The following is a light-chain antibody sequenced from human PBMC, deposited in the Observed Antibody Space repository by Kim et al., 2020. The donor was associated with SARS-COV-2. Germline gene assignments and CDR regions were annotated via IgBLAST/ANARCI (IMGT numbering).Light chain of an antibody. J-gene: IGKJ2*01. CDR2: GAS. CDR1: QSVSSN. Sequence: SVSPGARATLSCRASQSVSSNLAWYQQKPGQAPRLLIYGASTRATGIPATFSGSGSGTEFTLTISSLQSADFAVYYCQQYNNWPYTFGQGTKLEI. CDR3: QQYNNWPYT. V-gene: IGKV3-15*01.